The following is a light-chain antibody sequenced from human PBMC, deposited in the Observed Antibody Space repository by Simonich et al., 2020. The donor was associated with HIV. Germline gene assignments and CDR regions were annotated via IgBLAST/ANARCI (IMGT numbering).Light chain of an antibody. CDR3: SSYTSSSTWV. J-gene: IGLJ3*02. CDR1: TSDVGRYNN. CDR2: EVT. Sequence: QSALTQPASVSGSPGQSITISCTGTTSDVGRYNNVSWYQQHPGKAPKLMIYEVTKRPSGVSTRFYGSKSDNTASLTISGLQVEDEADYYCSSYTSSSTWVFGGGTKLTVL. V-gene: IGLV2-14*01.